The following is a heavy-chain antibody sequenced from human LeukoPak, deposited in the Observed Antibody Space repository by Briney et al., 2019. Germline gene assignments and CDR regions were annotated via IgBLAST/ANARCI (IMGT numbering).Heavy chain of an antibody. V-gene: IGHV3-23*01. CDR3: AKDITYYYDSSGYYGYYFDY. Sequence: PGGSLRLSCAASGFTFSSYARSWVRQAPGKGLEWVSAISGSGGSTYYADSVKGRFTISRDNSKNTLYLQMNSLRAEDTAVYYCAKDITYYYDSSGYYGYYFDYWGQGTLVTVSS. CDR1: GFTFSSYA. D-gene: IGHD3-22*01. J-gene: IGHJ4*02. CDR2: ISGSGGST.